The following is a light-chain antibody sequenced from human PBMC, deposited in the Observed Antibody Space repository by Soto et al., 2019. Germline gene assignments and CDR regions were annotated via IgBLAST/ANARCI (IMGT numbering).Light chain of an antibody. CDR3: QQYNKWPL. CDR1: QSVTNSY. J-gene: IGKJ5*01. V-gene: IGKV3-15*01. Sequence: EIVSTEGLLTLAVSPSERGILSGMASQSVTNSYLAWYQQKPGQAPRLLIFGASTRAAGIPARFSGSGSGTEFTLTICCLPSEDFGVYYCQQYNKWPLFGQGTRLEIK. CDR2: GAS.